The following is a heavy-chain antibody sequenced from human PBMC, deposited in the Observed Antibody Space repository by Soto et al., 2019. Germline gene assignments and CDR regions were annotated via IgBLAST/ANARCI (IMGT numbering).Heavy chain of an antibody. CDR2: IYYSGST. D-gene: IGHD3-10*02. Sequence: PSETLSLTCTVSGGSISSGGYYWSWIRQHPGKGLEWIGYIYYSGSTYYNPSLKSRVTISVDTSKNQFSLKLSSVTAADTAVYYCARDPVTMFGPGYFDYWGQGTLVTVSS. V-gene: IGHV4-31*03. J-gene: IGHJ4*02. CDR3: ARDPVTMFGPGYFDY. CDR1: GGSISSGGYY.